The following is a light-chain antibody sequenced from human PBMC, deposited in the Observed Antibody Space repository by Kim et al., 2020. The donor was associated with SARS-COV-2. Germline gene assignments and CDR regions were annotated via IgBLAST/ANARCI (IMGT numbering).Light chain of an antibody. CDR1: SSDIGGSYNY. CDR3: SSYTSSSTLVV. V-gene: IGLV2-14*03. CDR2: DVS. Sequence: QSALTQPASVSGSPGQSITISCTGTSSDIGGSYNYVSWYQQHLGKAPKLMIYDVSNRPSGVSNRFSGSKSGNTASLTISGLQAEDEADYYCSSYTSSSTLVVFGGGTQLTVL. J-gene: IGLJ2*01.